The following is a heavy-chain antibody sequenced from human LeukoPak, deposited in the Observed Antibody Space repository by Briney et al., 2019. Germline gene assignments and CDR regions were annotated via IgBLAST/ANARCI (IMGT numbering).Heavy chain of an antibody. D-gene: IGHD3-3*01. V-gene: IGHV4-59*01. J-gene: IGHJ4*02. CDR2: IYYSGST. CDR3: ARGSEFLEWLLPFDY. CDR1: GGSISSYY. Sequence: PSETLSLTRTVSGGSISSYYWSWIRQPPGKGLEWIGYIYYSGSTNYNPSLKSRVTISVDTSKNQFSLKLSSVTAADTAVYYCARGSEFLEWLLPFDYWGQGTLVTVSS.